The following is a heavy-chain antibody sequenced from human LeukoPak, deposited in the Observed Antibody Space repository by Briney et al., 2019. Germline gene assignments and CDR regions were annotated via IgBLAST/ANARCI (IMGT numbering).Heavy chain of an antibody. CDR2: IYYSGST. Sequence: SETLSLTCTVSGGSISSSSYYWGWIRQPPGTGLEWIGSIYYSGSTYYNPSLKSRVTISVDTSKNQFSLKLSSVTAADTAAYYCARHNCGGDCYYSYYYYYMDVWGKGTTVTISS. V-gene: IGHV4-39*01. J-gene: IGHJ6*03. CDR1: GGSISSSSYY. D-gene: IGHD2-21*02. CDR3: ARHNCGGDCYYSYYYYYMDV.